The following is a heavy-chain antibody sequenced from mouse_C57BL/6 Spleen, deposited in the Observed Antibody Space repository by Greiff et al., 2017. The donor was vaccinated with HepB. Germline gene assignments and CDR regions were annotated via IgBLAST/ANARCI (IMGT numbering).Heavy chain of an antibody. J-gene: IGHJ2*01. CDR1: GFNIKDYY. D-gene: IGHD2-4*01. Sequence: VHVKQSGAELVRPGASVKLSCTASGFNIKDYYMHWVKQRPEQGLEWIGRIDPEDGDTEYAPKFQGKATMTADTSSNTAYLQLSSLTSEDTAVYYCTTGLRTVYYFDYWGQGTTRTVSS. V-gene: IGHV14-1*01. CDR2: IDPEDGDT. CDR3: TTGLRTVYYFDY.